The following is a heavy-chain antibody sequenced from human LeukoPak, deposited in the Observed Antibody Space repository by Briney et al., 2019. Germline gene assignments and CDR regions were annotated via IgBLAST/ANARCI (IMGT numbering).Heavy chain of an antibody. CDR1: GFTLDDYA. V-gene: IGHV3-43*02. J-gene: IGHJ4*02. CDR2: ISGDGGST. CDR3: AKTIAVADRGDY. D-gene: IGHD6-19*01. Sequence: PGGSLRLSCAASGFTLDDYAMHWVRQAPGKGLEWVSLISGDGGSTYYADSVKGRFTISRDNSKNSLYLRMNSLRTEDTALYYCAKTIAVADRGDYWGQGTLVTVSS.